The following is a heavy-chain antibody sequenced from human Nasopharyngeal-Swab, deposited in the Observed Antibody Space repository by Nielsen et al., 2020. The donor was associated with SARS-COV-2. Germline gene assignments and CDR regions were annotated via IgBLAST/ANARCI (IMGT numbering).Heavy chain of an antibody. CDR1: GITFSASA. CDR2: ISIGGRAT. D-gene: IGHD4-17*01. Sequence: GGSLRLSCAASGITFSASAMNWVRQAPGKGLQWIAHISIGGRATAYADSVKGRFTISRDDGKNSLFLQMNRLRDEDTALYYCTRGRDYALDYWGQGALVAVS. J-gene: IGHJ4*02. CDR3: TRGRDYALDY. V-gene: IGHV3-48*02.